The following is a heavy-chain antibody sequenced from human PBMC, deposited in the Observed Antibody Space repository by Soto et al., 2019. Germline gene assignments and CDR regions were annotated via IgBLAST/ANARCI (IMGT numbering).Heavy chain of an antibody. V-gene: IGHV3-73*01. J-gene: IGHJ3*02. Sequence: GGSLRLSCAASGFTFSGSAMHWVRQASGKGLEWVGRIRSKANSYATAYAASVKGRFTISRDDSKNTAYLQMNSLKTEDTAVYLCIGRREVVAATSDDAFDIWGQGTMVTVSS. CDR2: IRSKANSYAT. D-gene: IGHD2-15*01. CDR1: GFTFSGSA. CDR3: IGRREVVAATSDDAFDI.